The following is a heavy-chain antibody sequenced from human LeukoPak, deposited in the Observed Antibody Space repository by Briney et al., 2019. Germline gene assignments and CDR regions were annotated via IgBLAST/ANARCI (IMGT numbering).Heavy chain of an antibody. D-gene: IGHD3-22*01. CDR1: GGSISSYY. CDR2: IYSKVIT. Sequence: SETLSLTCTVPGGSISSYYWSLIRQTLGKGPGRIGYIYSKVITNYNPYLKSRVTISVDTSKNQFSLKLRSVTAADTDVYYCAIMGLNTSGYYGHYDYDYRDVWGKGTTVTVSS. V-gene: IGHV4-59*01. J-gene: IGHJ6*03. CDR3: AIMGLNTSGYYGHYDYDYRDV.